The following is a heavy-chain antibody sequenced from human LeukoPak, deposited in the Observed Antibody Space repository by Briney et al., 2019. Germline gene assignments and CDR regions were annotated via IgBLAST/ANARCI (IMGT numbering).Heavy chain of an antibody. V-gene: IGHV4-61*02. CDR2: IYTSGST. CDR1: GGSISSGSYY. J-gene: IGHJ2*01. CDR3: ARDSGQYWYFDL. Sequence: SETLSLTCTVSGGSISSGSYYWSWIRQPAGKGLEWIGRIYTSGSTNYNPSLKSRVTISVDTSKNQFSLKLSSVTAADTAGYYCARDSGQYWYFDLWGRGTLVTVSS. D-gene: IGHD1-14*01.